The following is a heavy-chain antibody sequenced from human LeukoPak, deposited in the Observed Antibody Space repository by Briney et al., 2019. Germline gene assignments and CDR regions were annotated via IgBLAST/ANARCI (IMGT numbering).Heavy chain of an antibody. Sequence: YPSETLSLTCTVSGGSISSSSYYWGWIRQPAGKGPEWIGTIFYVGDTYYNPSLKSRVTISVDTSKNQFSLKLSSVTAADTAVYYCARRVDYYDSSPNDPLDYWGQGTLVTVSS. CDR2: IFYVGDT. J-gene: IGHJ4*02. V-gene: IGHV4-39*07. CDR1: GGSISSSSYY. D-gene: IGHD3-22*01. CDR3: ARRVDYYDSSPNDPLDY.